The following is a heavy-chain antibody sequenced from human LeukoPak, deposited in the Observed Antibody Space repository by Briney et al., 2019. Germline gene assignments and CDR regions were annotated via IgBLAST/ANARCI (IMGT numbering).Heavy chain of an antibody. CDR3: ARTQEGSYSSGWYPWFDP. V-gene: IGHV3-23*01. J-gene: IGHJ5*02. Sequence: GGSLRLSCAASEFTFSTYGMSWVRQAPGKGLEWVSAISGNGDSTYYADSVKGQFTISRDNSKNTLYLQMNSLRADDTAVYYCARTQEGSYSSGWYPWFDPWGQGTLTTVSS. CDR1: EFTFSTYG. CDR2: ISGNGDST. D-gene: IGHD6-19*01.